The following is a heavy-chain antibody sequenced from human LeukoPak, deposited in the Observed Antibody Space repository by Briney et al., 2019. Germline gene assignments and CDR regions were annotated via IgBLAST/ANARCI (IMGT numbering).Heavy chain of an antibody. Sequence: SQTLSLTCTVSGAFISSGTYYWSWIRQPAGKGLEWIGRFYISGSTHYNPSLKSRVAISVDTSKNHFSLKLNSVTAADTAVYYCAKPSNYYGSATDAFDFWGQGTMVTVSS. CDR1: GAFISSGTYY. D-gene: IGHD3-10*01. CDR3: AKPSNYYGSATDAFDF. J-gene: IGHJ3*01. CDR2: FYISGST. V-gene: IGHV4-61*02.